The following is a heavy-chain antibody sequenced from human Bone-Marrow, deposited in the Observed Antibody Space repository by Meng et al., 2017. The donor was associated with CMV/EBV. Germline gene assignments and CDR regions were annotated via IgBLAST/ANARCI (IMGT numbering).Heavy chain of an antibody. Sequence: SCAASGFTFSDHYMDWVRQAPGKGLEWVGRIKSKVDGGTTDYAAPVKGRFSISRDDSKNTVYMQMSSLKTEDTAVYYCVTGGYFLDYWGQGTLVTVSS. CDR1: GFTFSDHY. D-gene: IGHD5-18*01. CDR3: VTGGYFLDY. CDR2: IKSKVDGGTT. J-gene: IGHJ4*02. V-gene: IGHV3-15*07.